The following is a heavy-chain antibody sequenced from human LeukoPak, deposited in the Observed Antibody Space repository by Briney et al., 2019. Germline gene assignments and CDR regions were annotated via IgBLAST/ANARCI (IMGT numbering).Heavy chain of an antibody. D-gene: IGHD3-22*01. CDR3: ASPSSGYYHNWFDP. Sequence: GGSLRLSCAASGFTFSSYWMHWVRQAPGKGLVWVSRINSDGSSTSYADSVKGRFTISRDNAKNTLYLQMNSLRAEDTAVYYCASPSSGYYHNWFDPWGQGTLVTVSS. V-gene: IGHV3-74*01. CDR2: INSDGSST. CDR1: GFTFSSYW. J-gene: IGHJ5*02.